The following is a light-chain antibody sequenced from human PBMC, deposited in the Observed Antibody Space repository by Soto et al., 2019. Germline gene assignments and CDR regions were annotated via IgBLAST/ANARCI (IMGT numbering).Light chain of an antibody. V-gene: IGKV4-1*01. CDR2: KAS. CDR1: QSVLYSSDSKNY. Sequence: DFVLTQSPDSLAVSLGERATINCKSSQSVLYSSDSKNYLAWYQQKPGKAPKLLIYKASSLESGVPSRFSGSGSGTESTLTISSLQPDDFATYYCQQYNSYSTFGQGTKVDI. CDR3: QQYNSYST. J-gene: IGKJ1*01.